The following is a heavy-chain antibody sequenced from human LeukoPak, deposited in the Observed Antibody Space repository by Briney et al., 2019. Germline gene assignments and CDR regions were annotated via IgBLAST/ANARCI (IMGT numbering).Heavy chain of an antibody. J-gene: IGHJ4*02. D-gene: IGHD2-2*01. CDR3: VGPPCLRGGYCSTNS. CDR2: ISSGGSII. CDR1: GFIFSSYE. V-gene: IGHV3-48*03. Sequence: GGSLRLSCAASGFIFSSYETNWVRQAPGKGLEWVSYISSGGSIIYYADSVRGRFTISRDNAKNSLYLQMNSLTVEDTAVYYCVGPPCLRGGYCSTNSWGQGTLVTVDS.